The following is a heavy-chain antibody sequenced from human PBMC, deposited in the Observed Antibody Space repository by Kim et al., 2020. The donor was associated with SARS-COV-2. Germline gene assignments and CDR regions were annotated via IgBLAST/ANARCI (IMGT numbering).Heavy chain of an antibody. CDR2: ISSSSSTI. CDR3: ARATLYGDYWDYYYYGMDV. Sequence: GGSLRLSCAASGFTFSSYSMNWVRQAPGKGLEWVSYISSSSSTIYYADSVKGRFTISRDNAKNSLYLQMNSLRDEDTAVYYCARATLYGDYWDYYYYGMDVWGQGTTVTVSS. D-gene: IGHD4-17*01. V-gene: IGHV3-48*02. CDR1: GFTFSSYS. J-gene: IGHJ6*02.